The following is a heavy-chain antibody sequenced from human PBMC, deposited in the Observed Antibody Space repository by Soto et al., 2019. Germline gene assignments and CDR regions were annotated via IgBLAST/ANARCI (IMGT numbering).Heavy chain of an antibody. CDR2: ISEDAETD. Sequence: GGSLRLSCVASGFTFSDFGMHWVRQGPGKGLEWLAVISEDAETDFHADSVKGRFTVSRDNFKETLYLQMNSLTTDDSCVYFCAKAPFRRPYYFYGMGVWGQGTTVTVSS. CDR1: GFTFSDFG. CDR3: AKAPFRRPYYFYGMGV. J-gene: IGHJ6*02. V-gene: IGHV3-30*18. D-gene: IGHD3-10*01.